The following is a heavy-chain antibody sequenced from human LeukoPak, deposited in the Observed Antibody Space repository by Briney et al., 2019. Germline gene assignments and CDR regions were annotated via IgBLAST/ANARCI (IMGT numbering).Heavy chain of an antibody. D-gene: IGHD5-12*01. CDR1: GFTFSSYR. J-gene: IGHJ3*02. V-gene: IGHV3-21*01. CDR2: VSSSGRQR. Sequence: GGSLRLSCAASGFTFSSYRMNWVRQAPGKGLEWVSSVSSSGRQRYYADSVKGRFTISRDNAKNSLYLQMNSLRAEDTAVYYCGRVKEASAFDIWGQGTLVTVSS. CDR3: GRVKEASAFDI.